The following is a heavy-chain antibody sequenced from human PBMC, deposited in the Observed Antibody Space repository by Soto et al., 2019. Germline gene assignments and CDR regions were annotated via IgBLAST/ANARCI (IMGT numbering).Heavy chain of an antibody. CDR3: ARFSPVAGTRDWFDP. CDR1: GYTFTSYG. D-gene: IGHD6-19*01. J-gene: IGHJ5*02. CDR2: ISAYNGNT. Sequence: QVQLVQSGAEVKKPGASVKVSCKASGYTFTSYGISWVRQAPGQGLEWMGWISAYNGNTNYAQKVQGRVTMTTATSTSTAYMELRSLRSDDTAVYYCARFSPVAGTRDWFDPWGQGTLVTVSS. V-gene: IGHV1-18*04.